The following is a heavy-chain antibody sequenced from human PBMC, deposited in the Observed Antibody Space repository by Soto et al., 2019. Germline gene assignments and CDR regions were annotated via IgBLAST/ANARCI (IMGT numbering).Heavy chain of an antibody. Sequence: EVQLVESGGGLVQPGGSLRLSCAASGFTVSSNYMSWVRQAPGKGLEWVSVIYSGGSTYYADSVKGRFTISRDKSKNTLYLQMTSMRAEDTAVYYCARDGGYSGTFDYWGQGTLVTVSS. J-gene: IGHJ4*02. V-gene: IGHV3-66*01. CDR1: GFTVSSNY. CDR3: ARDGGYSGTFDY. CDR2: IYSGGST. D-gene: IGHD5-12*01.